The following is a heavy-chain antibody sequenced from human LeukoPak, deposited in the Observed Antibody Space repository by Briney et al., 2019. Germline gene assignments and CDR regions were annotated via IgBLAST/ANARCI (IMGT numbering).Heavy chain of an antibody. CDR1: GFTFSSYS. J-gene: IGHJ4*02. CDR3: ARGSSSHLLDY. D-gene: IGHD6-13*01. CDR2: ISSSSSYI. Sequence: GGSLRLSCAASGFTFSSYSKNWVRQAPGKGLEWVSSISSSSSYIYYADSVKGRFTISRDNAKNSLYLQMNSLRAEDTAVYYCARGSSSHLLDYWGQGTLVTVSS. V-gene: IGHV3-21*01.